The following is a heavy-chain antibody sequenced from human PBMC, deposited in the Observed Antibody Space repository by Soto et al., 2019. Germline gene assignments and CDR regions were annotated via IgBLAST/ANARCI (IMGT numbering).Heavy chain of an antibody. CDR2: VYYSGTT. CDR3: VTVNLVGAAYYFDY. V-gene: IGHV4-30-4*01. J-gene: IGHJ4*02. D-gene: IGHD1-26*01. CDR1: GGSIRNGDYY. Sequence: TLSLTCTVSGGSIRNGDYYWGWIRQPPGKGLGWIGYVYYSGTTYSHPSLNSRVSISVDTSENQFSLRLTSVTAADTAVYYCVTVNLVGAAYYFDYWGPGTLVTVFS.